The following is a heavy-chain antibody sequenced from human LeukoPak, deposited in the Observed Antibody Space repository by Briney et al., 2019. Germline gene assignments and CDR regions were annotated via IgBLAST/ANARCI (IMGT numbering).Heavy chain of an antibody. CDR2: INHSGST. CDR3: ARGGFAIFGVVSAWGYYGMDV. CDR1: GGSFSGYY. Sequence: KPSETLSLTCAVYGGSFSGYYWSWIRQPPGKGLEWIGEINHSGSTNYNPSLKSRVTISVDTSKNQFSLKLSSVTAADTAVYYCARGGFAIFGVVSAWGYYGMDVWGQGTTVTVSS. J-gene: IGHJ6*02. V-gene: IGHV4-34*01. D-gene: IGHD3-3*01.